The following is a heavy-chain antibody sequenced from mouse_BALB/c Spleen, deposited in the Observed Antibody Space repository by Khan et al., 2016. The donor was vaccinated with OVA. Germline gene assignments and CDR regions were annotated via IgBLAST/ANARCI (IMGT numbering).Heavy chain of an antibody. V-gene: IGHV5-17*02. CDR1: GFTFNSYG. CDR3: ATSYFYGYYFDY. J-gene: IGHJ2*01. D-gene: IGHD1-1*01. CDR2: ISGDSNTI. Sequence: EVELVESGGDLVKPEGSLKLSCAASGFTFNSYGMHWVRQAPEKGLEWVAYISGDSNTIYYTDTVKGRFTISRDNPKNTLFLQMTSLMSEDTAMYYCATSYFYGYYFDYWGPGTTLTVS.